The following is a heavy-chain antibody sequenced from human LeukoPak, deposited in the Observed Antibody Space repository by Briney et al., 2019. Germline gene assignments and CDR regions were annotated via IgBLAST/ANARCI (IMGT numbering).Heavy chain of an antibody. J-gene: IGHJ4*02. V-gene: IGHV3-7*01. CDR2: IKQDGSEK. Sequence: TGGSLRLSCAAPGFTFSSYWMSWVRQAPGKGLEWVANIKQDGSEKYYVDSVKGRFTISRDNAKNSLYLQMNSLRAEDTAVYYCAKDLNYGDLLDYWGQGTLVTVSS. CDR1: GFTFSSYW. CDR3: AKDLNYGDLLDY. D-gene: IGHD4-17*01.